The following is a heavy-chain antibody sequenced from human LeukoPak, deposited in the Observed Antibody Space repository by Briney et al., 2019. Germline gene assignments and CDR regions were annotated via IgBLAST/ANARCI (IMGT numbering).Heavy chain of an antibody. CDR2: IYYSGST. CDR1: GGSISSYY. D-gene: IGHD3-22*01. Sequence: SETLSLTCTVSGGSISSYYWSWIRQPPGKGLEWIGYIYYSGSTSYNPSLKSRVTISVDTSKNQLSLKLSSVTAAGTAVYYCARRRARSHYYDSSGRFDYWGQGTLVTVSS. V-gene: IGHV4-59*12. CDR3: ARRRARSHYYDSSGRFDY. J-gene: IGHJ4*02.